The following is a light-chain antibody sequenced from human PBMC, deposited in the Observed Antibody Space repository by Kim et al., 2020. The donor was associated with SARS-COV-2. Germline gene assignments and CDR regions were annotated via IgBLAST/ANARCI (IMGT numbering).Light chain of an antibody. CDR2: EVT. CDR3: SSYAGGNTVV. J-gene: IGLJ2*01. V-gene: IGLV2-8*01. Sequence: GQSVTIPCTGTNNDIGYYDFVSWYQQHPGRAPRLLIYEVTRRPSGVPNRFSGSKSGNTASLTVAGLQPEDEADYYCSSYAGGNTVVFGGGTQLTVL. CDR1: NNDIGYYDF.